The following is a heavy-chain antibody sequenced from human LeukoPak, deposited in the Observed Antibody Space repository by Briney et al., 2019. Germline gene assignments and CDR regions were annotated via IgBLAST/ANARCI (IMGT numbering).Heavy chain of an antibody. CDR3: ARDYSGAFDI. CDR1: GFTFSNAW. D-gene: IGHD3-10*01. CDR2: IKRKTDAGTT. J-gene: IGHJ3*02. V-gene: IGHV3-15*05. Sequence: GGSLRLSCAASGFTFSNAWMSWVRQAPGKGLEWVGRIKRKTDAGTTDYAAPVKGRFTISRDNAKNTLYLQMNSLRAEDTAVYYCARDYSGAFDIWGQGTMVTVSS.